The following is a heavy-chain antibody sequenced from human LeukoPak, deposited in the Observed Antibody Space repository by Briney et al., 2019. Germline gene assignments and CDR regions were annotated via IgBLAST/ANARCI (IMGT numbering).Heavy chain of an antibody. CDR1: GLTFSSYE. Sequence: GGSLRLSCAASGLTFSSYEMNWVRHAPGKGLEWVSYISTSGSSIYYADSAKGRFTISRDNAKNSLYLQMNSLRAEDTAVYYCARESLPNDYWGQGTLVTVSS. J-gene: IGHJ4*02. V-gene: IGHV3-48*03. CDR2: ISTSGSSI. CDR3: ARESLPNDY.